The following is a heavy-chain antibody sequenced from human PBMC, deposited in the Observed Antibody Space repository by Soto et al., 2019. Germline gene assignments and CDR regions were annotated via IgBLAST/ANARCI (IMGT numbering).Heavy chain of an antibody. CDR2: IIPIFGTA. CDR3: ASTYSDSSGVRDYYYYYGMDV. CDR1: GGTFSSYA. J-gene: IGHJ6*02. D-gene: IGHD3-22*01. V-gene: IGHV1-69*01. Sequence: QVQLVQSGAEVKKPGSSVKVSCKASGGTFSSYAISWGRQAPGQGLEWVGGIIPIFGTAKYAQKFQGRVTITADEYTSTAYMELSSLRSEDTAVYYCASTYSDSSGVRDYYYYYGMDVWGQGTTVTVSS.